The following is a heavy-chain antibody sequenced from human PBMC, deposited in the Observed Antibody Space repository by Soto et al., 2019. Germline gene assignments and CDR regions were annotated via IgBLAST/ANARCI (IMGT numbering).Heavy chain of an antibody. CDR2: ISGSGGST. Sequence: GSLRLSCAASGFTFSSYAMSWVRQAPGKGLEWVSAISGSGGSTYYADSVKGRFTISRDNSKNTLYLQMNSLKASDTAMYYCARHSSNYPFNWFDPWGQGTLVTVSS. J-gene: IGHJ5*02. CDR3: ARHSSNYPFNWFDP. D-gene: IGHD4-4*01. CDR1: GFTFSSYA. V-gene: IGHV3-23*01.